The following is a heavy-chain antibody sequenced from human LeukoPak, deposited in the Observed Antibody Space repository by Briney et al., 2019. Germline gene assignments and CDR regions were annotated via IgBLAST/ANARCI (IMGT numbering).Heavy chain of an antibody. V-gene: IGHV4-59*08. Sequence: SETLSLTCTVSGGSISSFSWSWIRQAPGKGLECMGYIDYSGSTNYNPSHKSRVTMSVDTSKNQFSLSLSSVTAADTAVYYCARRFGTRFDNWGQGTLVTVSS. CDR3: ARRFGTRFDN. D-gene: IGHD3-10*01. J-gene: IGHJ4*02. CDR2: IDYSGST. CDR1: GGSISSFS.